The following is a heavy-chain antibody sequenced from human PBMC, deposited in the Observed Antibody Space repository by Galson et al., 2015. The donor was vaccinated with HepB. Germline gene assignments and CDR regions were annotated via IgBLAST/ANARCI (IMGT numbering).Heavy chain of an antibody. Sequence: SLRLSCAASGFTFSSYEMNWVRQAPGKGLEWVSYISSSGSTIYYADSVKGRFTISRDNAKNSLYLQMNSLRAEDTAVYYCARLKVRGVIWVYAFDIWGQGTMVTVSS. V-gene: IGHV3-48*03. D-gene: IGHD3-10*01. J-gene: IGHJ3*02. CDR3: ARLKVRGVIWVYAFDI. CDR2: ISSSGSTI. CDR1: GFTFSSYE.